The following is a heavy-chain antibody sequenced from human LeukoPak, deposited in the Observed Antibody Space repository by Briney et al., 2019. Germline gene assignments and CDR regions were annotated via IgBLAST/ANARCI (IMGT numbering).Heavy chain of an antibody. V-gene: IGHV4-34*01. CDR2: IYYSGST. CDR3: ARQLGYCSSTSCYADKVDY. CDR1: GGSFSGYY. Sequence: SETLSLTCAVYGGSFSGYYWSWIRQPPGKGLEWIGSIYYSGSTYYNPSLKSRVTISVDTSKNQFSLKLSSVTAADTAVYYCARQLGYCSSTSCYADKVDYWGQGTLVTVSS. J-gene: IGHJ4*02. D-gene: IGHD2-2*01.